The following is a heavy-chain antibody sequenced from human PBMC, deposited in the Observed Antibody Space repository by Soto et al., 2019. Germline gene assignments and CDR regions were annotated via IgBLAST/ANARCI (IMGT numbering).Heavy chain of an antibody. CDR3: AKLRYFDWSAYNWFEY. V-gene: IGHV3-23*01. D-gene: IGHD3-9*01. J-gene: IGHJ5*01. Sequence: GGSLRLSCAASGFTFSSYAMTWVRQAPGKGLEWVSGISGSGATTSYADSVKGRFTVSRDNSKNTLYLQMNSLKVEDTAVYHCAKLRYFDWSAYNWFEYWGQGTPVTVSS. CDR1: GFTFSSYA. CDR2: ISGSGATT.